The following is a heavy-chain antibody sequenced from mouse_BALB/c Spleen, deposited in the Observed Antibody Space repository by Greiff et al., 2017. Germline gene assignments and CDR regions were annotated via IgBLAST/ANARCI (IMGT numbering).Heavy chain of an antibody. CDR3: TRLDGYYAMDY. CDR2: ISSGGSYT. V-gene: IGHV5-6-4*01. J-gene: IGHJ4*01. Sequence: EVKVVESGGGLVKPGGSLKLSCAASGFTFSSYTMSWVRQTPEKRLEWVATISSGGSYTYYPDSVKGRFTISRDNAKNTLYLQMSSLKSEDTAMYYCTRLDGYYAMDYWGQGTSVTVSS. D-gene: IGHD2-3*01. CDR1: GFTFSSYT.